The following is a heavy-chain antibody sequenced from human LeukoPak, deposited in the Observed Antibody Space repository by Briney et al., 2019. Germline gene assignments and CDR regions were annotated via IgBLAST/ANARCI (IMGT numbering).Heavy chain of an antibody. J-gene: IGHJ4*02. CDR1: GFPFSSYY. CDR2: INPSGGST. V-gene: IGHV1-46*01. D-gene: IGHD3-22*01. Sequence: ASVKISCKASGFPFSSYYVHWVRQAPGQGLEWLGIINPSGGSTFYAENFQGSVTMTRDMSTSTVYLELSSLRSEDTAIYYCARARQYDSIDYWGQGTLVTVSS. CDR3: ARARQYDSIDY.